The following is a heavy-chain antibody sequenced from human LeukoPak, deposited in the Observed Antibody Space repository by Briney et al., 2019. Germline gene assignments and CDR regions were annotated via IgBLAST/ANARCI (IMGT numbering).Heavy chain of an antibody. V-gene: IGHV3-20*04. J-gene: IGHJ6*03. Sequence: GGSLRLSCAASGFTFDDYGMSWVRQAPGKGLEWVSGINWNGGSTGYADSVKGRFTISRDNAKNSLYLQMNSLRAEDTAVYYCARVGPWVNPGYYYYYMDVWGKGTTVTVSS. CDR2: INWNGGST. CDR3: ARVGPWVNPGYYYYYMDV. D-gene: IGHD1-14*01. CDR1: GFTFDDYG.